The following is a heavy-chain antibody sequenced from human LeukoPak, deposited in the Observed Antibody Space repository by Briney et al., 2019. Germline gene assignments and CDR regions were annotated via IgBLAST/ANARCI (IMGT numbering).Heavy chain of an antibody. CDR1: GGSLGSLDYY. V-gene: IGHV4-39*01. D-gene: IGHD3-10*01. Sequence: PSQTLSLTRFVSGGSLGSLDYYGGWIRSPPGKGLEWIGSVYSRGSTHRNPALKSRVTISEDTSKNQFSLMLTSVSAADTAVYYCASQSPYGSGTHAPDHWGQGILVIVSS. J-gene: IGHJ4*02. CDR3: ASQSPYGSGTHAPDH. CDR2: VYSRGST.